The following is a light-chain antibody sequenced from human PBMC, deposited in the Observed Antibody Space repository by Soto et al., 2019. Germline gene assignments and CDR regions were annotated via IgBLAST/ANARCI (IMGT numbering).Light chain of an antibody. CDR2: DAS. CDR1: QSISTY. CDR3: QQSYMDPIT. J-gene: IGKJ5*01. V-gene: IGKV1-39*01. Sequence: DIQMTQSPSSLSASVGNRVTITCRASQSISTYLHWYQKEPGKAPNLLIYDASRVQSGVRARFSGSGGGTDFTLSISSVQPEDFATYFCQQSYMDPITFGQGTRLEIK.